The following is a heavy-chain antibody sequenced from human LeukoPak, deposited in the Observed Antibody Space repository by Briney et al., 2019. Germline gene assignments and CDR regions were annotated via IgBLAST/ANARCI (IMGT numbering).Heavy chain of an antibody. J-gene: IGHJ4*02. D-gene: IGHD1-26*01. CDR3: TRRLGGSSEGYDY. CDR1: GHTFTGYY. Sequence: ASVKVSCKASGHTFTGYYIHWVRQAPGQGLEWMGWTNPNNGGTKYTQKFLGRVTMTGDTSINTAYMEVTSLRSDDTAVYYCTRRLGGSSEGYDYWGQGTLVTVSS. V-gene: IGHV1-2*02. CDR2: TNPNNGGT.